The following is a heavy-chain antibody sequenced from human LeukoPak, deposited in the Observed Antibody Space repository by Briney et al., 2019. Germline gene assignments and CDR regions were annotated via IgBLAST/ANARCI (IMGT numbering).Heavy chain of an antibody. CDR3: ARVQDIVVVPAAGYFDY. J-gene: IGHJ4*02. CDR1: GVLFSNYW. V-gene: IGHV3-74*01. D-gene: IGHD2-2*01. CDR2: INRDGSST. Sequence: GGSLRLSCAASGVLFSNYWMHWVRQAPGKGLVWVSRINRDGSSTSYADSVKGRFTISRDNAKNTLYLQMNSLRAEDTAVYYCARVQDIVVVPAAGYFDYWGQGTLVTVSS.